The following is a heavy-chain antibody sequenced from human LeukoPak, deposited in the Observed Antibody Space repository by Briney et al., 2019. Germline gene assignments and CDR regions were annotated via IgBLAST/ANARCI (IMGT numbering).Heavy chain of an antibody. V-gene: IGHV3-21*01. CDR2: ISSSSSYI. J-gene: IGHJ4*02. Sequence: PGGSLRLSCAASGFTFSSYSMNWVRQAPGKGLEWVSSISSSSSYIYYADSVKGRFTISRDNAKNSLYLQMNSLRAEDTAVYYCATDAGYGSGSYSCWGQGTLVTVSS. CDR3: ATDAGYGSGSYSC. CDR1: GFTFSSYS. D-gene: IGHD3-10*01.